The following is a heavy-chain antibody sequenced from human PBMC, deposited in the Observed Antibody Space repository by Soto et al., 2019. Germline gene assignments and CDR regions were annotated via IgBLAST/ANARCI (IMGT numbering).Heavy chain of an antibody. CDR1: AYTFTSYY. Sequence: AAVNVSFKSPAYTFTSYYIHGVRQAPGHGRSGMRITNTNGGSTRFAPTFQGRISMTTDTSTSTVYMELSSLRFEDTAVYYCARSSGGVFGIIIEGSNWLAHWGQGSLVTVSS. J-gene: IGHJ5*02. CDR3: ARSSGGVFGIIIEGSNWLAH. D-gene: IGHD3-16*02. CDR2: TNTNGGST. V-gene: IGHV1-46*01.